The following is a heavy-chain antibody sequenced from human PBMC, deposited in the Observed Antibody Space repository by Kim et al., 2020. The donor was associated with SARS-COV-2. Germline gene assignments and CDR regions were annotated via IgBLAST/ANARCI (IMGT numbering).Heavy chain of an antibody. V-gene: IGHV3-66*01. CDR3: AREGIFGSGSYLTTSNVYYYSGRNV. D-gene: IGHD3-10*01. J-gene: IGHJ6*02. CDR2: IYSGGST. CDR1: GFTVSSNY. Sequence: GGSLRLSCAASGFTVSSNYMSWVRQAPGKGLEWVSVIYSGGSTYYADSVKGRFTISRDNSKNTLYLQMNSLRAEDTAVYYCAREGIFGSGSYLTTSNVYYYSGRNVGGQGPTVTAPS.